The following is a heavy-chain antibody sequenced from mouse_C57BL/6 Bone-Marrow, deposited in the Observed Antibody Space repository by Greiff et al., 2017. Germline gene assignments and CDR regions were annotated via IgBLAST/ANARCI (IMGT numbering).Heavy chain of an antibody. D-gene: IGHD1-3*01. Sequence: QVQLQQPGAELVMPGASVKLSCKASGYTFTSYWMHWVKQRPGQGLEWIGEIDPSDSYTNYTQKFKGKSTLTVDKSSSTAYMQLSSLTSEDSAVYYCARRRVDAMDYGGQGTSVTVSS. CDR2: IDPSDSYT. CDR3: ARRRVDAMDY. V-gene: IGHV1-69*01. J-gene: IGHJ4*01. CDR1: GYTFTSYW.